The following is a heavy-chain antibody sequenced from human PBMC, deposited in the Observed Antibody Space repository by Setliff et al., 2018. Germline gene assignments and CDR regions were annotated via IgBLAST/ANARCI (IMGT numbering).Heavy chain of an antibody. CDR1: GXSLSNXGVG. CDR3: AHKYGDYVRYFQH. Sequence: SGXXLVNPTQTLTXTXXXXGXSLSNXGVGVGWLRQPPGKALEWLALIYWNDDKRYSPSLQSRLTITKDTSKNQVVLTMTNMDPVDTATYYCAHKYGDYVRYFQHWGQGTLVTVSS. CDR2: IYWNDDK. V-gene: IGHV2-5*01. J-gene: IGHJ1*01. D-gene: IGHD4-17*01.